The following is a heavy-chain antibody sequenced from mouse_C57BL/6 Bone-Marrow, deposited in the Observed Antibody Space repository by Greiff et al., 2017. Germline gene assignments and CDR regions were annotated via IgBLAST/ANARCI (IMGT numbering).Heavy chain of an antibody. CDR3: ARRTTVRGDY. V-gene: IGHV1-59*01. Sequence: QVQLQPGAELVRPGTSVKLSCKASGYTFTSYWMHWVKQRPGQGLEWIGVIDPSDSYTNYNQKFKGKATLTVDTSSSTAYMQLSSLTSEDSAVYYCARRTTVRGDYWGQGTTLTVSS. CDR2: IDPSDSYT. J-gene: IGHJ2*01. D-gene: IGHD1-1*01. CDR1: GYTFTSYW.